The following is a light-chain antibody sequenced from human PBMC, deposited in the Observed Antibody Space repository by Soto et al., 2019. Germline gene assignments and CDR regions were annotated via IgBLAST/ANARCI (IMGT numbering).Light chain of an antibody. J-gene: IGLJ1*01. V-gene: IGLV2-23*02. CDR1: SSDGGSYNL. Sequence: SVVSRPGSVSGSPWPSITISCTGTSSDGGSYNLFSWYQQHPGKAPKLMIYEVNKRPPGGSNRFSVSKSCNPAPLTNPWLQAEDEADYYCCSYAGSSTPYVFGTGTKVTVL. CDR2: EVN. CDR3: CSYAGSSTPYV.